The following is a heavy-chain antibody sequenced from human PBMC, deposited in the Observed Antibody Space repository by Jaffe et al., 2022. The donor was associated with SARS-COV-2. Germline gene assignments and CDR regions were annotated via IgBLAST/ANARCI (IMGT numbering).Heavy chain of an antibody. CDR1: GFTFSSYS. CDR3: ARDSRSRYCSSTSCYYMDV. CDR2: ISSSSSYI. D-gene: IGHD2-2*01. J-gene: IGHJ6*03. V-gene: IGHV3-21*01. Sequence: EVQLVESGGGLVKPGGSLRLSCAASGFTFSSYSMNWVRQAPGKGLEWVSSISSSSSYIYYADSVKGRFTISRDNAKNSLYLQMNSLRAEDTAVYYCARDSRSRYCSSTSCYYMDVWGKGTTVTVSS.